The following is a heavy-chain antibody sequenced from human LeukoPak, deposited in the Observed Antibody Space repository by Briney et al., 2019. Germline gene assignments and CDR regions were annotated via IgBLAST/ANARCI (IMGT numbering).Heavy chain of an antibody. V-gene: IGHV3-23*01. CDR1: GFTFSSYA. D-gene: IGHD4-17*01. Sequence: GGSLRLSCAASGFTFSSYAMRWVRQPPGKGLEWVSSISGSGGSTYYADSVKGRFTISRDNSKNTLYLQMNSLRAEDTAVYYCAKGSTVTIRGLFVDYWGQGTLVTVSS. CDR2: ISGSGGST. CDR3: AKGSTVTIRGLFVDY. J-gene: IGHJ4*02.